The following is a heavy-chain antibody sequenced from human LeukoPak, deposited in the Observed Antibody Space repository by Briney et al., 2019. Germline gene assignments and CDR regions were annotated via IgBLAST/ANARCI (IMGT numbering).Heavy chain of an antibody. V-gene: IGHV3-30*02. J-gene: IGHJ4*02. CDR1: GFTFSNYG. D-gene: IGHD3-10*01. Sequence: GGSLRLSCAASGFTFSNYGMHWVRQAPGKGLEWVAFIRFDGTSKYYADSVKGRFTISRDNSQNTVSLQMNSLRAEDTAVYYCAKGSGWFGELFTLDYWGQGTLVTVSS. CDR2: IRFDGTSK. CDR3: AKGSGWFGELFTLDY.